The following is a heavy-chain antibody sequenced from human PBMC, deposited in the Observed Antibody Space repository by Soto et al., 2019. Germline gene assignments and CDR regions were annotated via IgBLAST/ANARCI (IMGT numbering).Heavy chain of an antibody. CDR1: GGSVSSGDYY. D-gene: IGHD3-3*01. CDR2: IYYSGST. V-gene: IGHV4-30-4*01. Sequence: TLSLTCTVSGGSVSSGDYYWSWIRQPPGKGLEWIGYIYYSGSTYYNPYNPSLKSRVTISVDTSTNQFSLKLSSVTAADTAVYYCAREARDFWSGRQPFDYWGQGTLVTVSS. J-gene: IGHJ4*02. CDR3: AREARDFWSGRQPFDY.